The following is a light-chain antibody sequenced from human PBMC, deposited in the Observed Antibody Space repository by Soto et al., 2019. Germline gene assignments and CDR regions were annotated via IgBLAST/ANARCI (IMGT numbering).Light chain of an antibody. J-gene: IGLJ1*01. CDR1: SSNIGAGYD. CDR2: NNN. V-gene: IGLV1-40*01. Sequence: QLVLTQPPSVSGAPGQRVTISCTGSSSNIGAGYDVHWYQQLPGAAPKLLIYNNNNRPSGVPDRFSGSKSGTSASLAITGLQAEDEADYYCQSYDSSLNAYVFGTGTKLTVL. CDR3: QSYDSSLNAYV.